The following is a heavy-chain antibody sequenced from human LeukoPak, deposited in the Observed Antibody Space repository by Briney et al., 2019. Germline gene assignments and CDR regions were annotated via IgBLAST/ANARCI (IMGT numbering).Heavy chain of an antibody. J-gene: IGHJ4*02. D-gene: IGHD6-13*01. Sequence: EINHSGSTNYNPSLKSRVTISVDTSKNQFSLKLSSVTAADTAVYYCARGQLVLLQCRFDYWGQGTLVTVSS. CDR2: INHSGST. CDR3: ARGQLVLLQCRFDY. V-gene: IGHV4-34*01.